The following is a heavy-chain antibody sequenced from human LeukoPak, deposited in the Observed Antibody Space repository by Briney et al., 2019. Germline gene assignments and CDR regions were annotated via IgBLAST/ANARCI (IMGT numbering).Heavy chain of an antibody. Sequence: SETLSLTCAVYGGSFSGYYWSWIRQPPGKGLEWIGEINHSGSTNYNPSLKSRVTISVDTSKNQFSLKLSSVTAADTAVYYCARGPPLLWFAELLRWYYFDYWGQGTLVTVSS. V-gene: IGHV4-34*01. CDR1: GGSFSGYY. CDR3: ARGPPLLWFAELLRWYYFDY. CDR2: INHSGST. J-gene: IGHJ4*02. D-gene: IGHD3-10*01.